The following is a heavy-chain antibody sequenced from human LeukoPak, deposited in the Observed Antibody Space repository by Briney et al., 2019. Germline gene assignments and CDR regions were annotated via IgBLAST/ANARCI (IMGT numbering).Heavy chain of an antibody. V-gene: IGHV4-39*01. CDR2: IFYSGST. Sequence: SETLSPTCTVSGGSISSSSYFWGWIRQPPGKGLEWIGSIFYSGSTYYNPSLNSRVTISIDTSKNQFSLRLSSVTAADTAVYYCARQMNTVTADYWGQGTLVTVSS. J-gene: IGHJ4*02. CDR3: ARQMNTVTADY. D-gene: IGHD4-17*01. CDR1: GGSISSSSYF.